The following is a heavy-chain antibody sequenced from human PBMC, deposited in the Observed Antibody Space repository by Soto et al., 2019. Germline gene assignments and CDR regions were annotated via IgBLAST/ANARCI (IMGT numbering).Heavy chain of an antibody. CDR3: ARESSGYYGMDV. CDR2: ISAYNGNT. CDR1: GYTFTSYG. J-gene: IGHJ6*02. V-gene: IGHV1-18*01. Sequence: QVQLVQSGAEVKKPGASVKVSCKASGYTFTSYGISWVRQSPGQGLEWMGWISAYNGNTNYAQKLRGRVTMTTDTSTSTGYMELRCWRSDDTAVYYCARESSGYYGMDVWGQGTTVTVSS. D-gene: IGHD6-6*01.